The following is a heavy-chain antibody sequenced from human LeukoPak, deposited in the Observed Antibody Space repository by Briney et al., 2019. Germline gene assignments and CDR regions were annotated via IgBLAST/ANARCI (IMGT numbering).Heavy chain of an antibody. J-gene: IGHJ5*02. CDR3: ATPVYRDGYHNWIDP. Sequence: PSETLSLTCTVSGGSISRTSYYWAWIRQPPGKGLEWIGSISYSGSTYYNPSLKSRVSISADTSKNQFSLKLSSVTATDTAVYYCATPVYRDGYHNWIDPWGQGTLVTVSS. CDR2: ISYSGST. CDR1: GGSISRTSYY. D-gene: IGHD5-18*01. V-gene: IGHV4-39*07.